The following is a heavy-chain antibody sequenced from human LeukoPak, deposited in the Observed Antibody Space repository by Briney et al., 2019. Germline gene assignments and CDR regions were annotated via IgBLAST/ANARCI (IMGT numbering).Heavy chain of an antibody. CDR1: GGSISSYY. CDR2: IYYSGST. V-gene: IGHV4-59*01. CDR3: ARDWAGAAAGYFDY. J-gene: IGHJ4*02. D-gene: IGHD6-13*01. Sequence: SETLSLTCTVSGGSISSYYWSWIRQPPGKGLEWIGYIYYSGSTNYNPSLKSRVTISVDTSKNQFSLKLSSVTAADTAMYYCARDWAGAAAGYFDYWGQGTLVTVSS.